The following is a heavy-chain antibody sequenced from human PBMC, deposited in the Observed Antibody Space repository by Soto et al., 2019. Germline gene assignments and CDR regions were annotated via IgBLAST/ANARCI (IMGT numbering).Heavy chain of an antibody. CDR2: ISGSGGST. Sequence: GGSLRLSCAASGFTFSSYAMSWVRQAPGKGLEWVSAISGSGGSTYYADSVKGRFTISRDSAKNTLYLQINSLRDEDTGVYYCARGATGYGNFDYWGQGTLVTVSS. V-gene: IGHV3-23*01. J-gene: IGHJ4*02. CDR1: GFTFSSYA. CDR3: ARGATGYGNFDY. D-gene: IGHD5-12*01.